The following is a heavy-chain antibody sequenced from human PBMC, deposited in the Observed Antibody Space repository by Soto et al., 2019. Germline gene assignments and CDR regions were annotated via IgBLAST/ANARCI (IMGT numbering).Heavy chain of an antibody. CDR1: GGSISSSSYY. Sequence: QLQLQESGPGLVKPSETLSLTCTVSGGSISSSSYYWGWIRQPPGKGLEWIGSIYYSGSTYYNPSVNGRVTISVDTSKTQFSLKLSSVTAADTAVYYCARNYGALRWFDYWGQGTLVTVSS. D-gene: IGHD3-16*01. J-gene: IGHJ4*02. CDR2: IYYSGST. V-gene: IGHV4-39*01. CDR3: ARNYGALRWFDY.